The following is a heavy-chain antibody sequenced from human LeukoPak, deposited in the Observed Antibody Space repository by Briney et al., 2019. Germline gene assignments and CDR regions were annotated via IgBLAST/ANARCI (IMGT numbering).Heavy chain of an antibody. D-gene: IGHD3-3*01. CDR3: AREGPRARFLEWSPSMNGFDI. V-gene: IGHV3-30*03. J-gene: IGHJ3*02. CDR1: GFTFSSYS. CDR2: ISYDGSSK. Sequence: PGGSLRLSCAASGFTFSSYSMNWVRQAPGKGLGGVTVISYDGSSKYYADSVKGRFTISRDYSKNTLYLQMNSLRAEDAAVYYCAREGPRARFLEWSPSMNGFDIWGQGTMVTVSS.